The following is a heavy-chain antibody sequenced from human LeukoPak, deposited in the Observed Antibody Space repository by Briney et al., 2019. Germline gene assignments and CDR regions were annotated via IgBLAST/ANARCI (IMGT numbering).Heavy chain of an antibody. CDR2: IYYTGST. D-gene: IGHD2-2*01. CDR1: GGSISSYY. J-gene: IGHJ5*02. CDR3: ARGLGVPAATGFDP. V-gene: IGHV4-59*08. Sequence: PSETLSLTCTVSGGSISSYYWGWIRQPPGKGLEWTGDIYYTGSTNYDPSLKSRVTISLDTSKNQFSLKLSSVTAADTAVYYCARGLGVPAATGFDPWGQGTLVTVSS.